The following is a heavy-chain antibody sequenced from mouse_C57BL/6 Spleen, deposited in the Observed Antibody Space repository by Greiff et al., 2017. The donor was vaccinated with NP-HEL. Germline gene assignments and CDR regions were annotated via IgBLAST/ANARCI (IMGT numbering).Heavy chain of an antibody. CDR3: ARVEAY. Sequence: QVQLQQSGPELVKPGASVKISCKASGYAFSSSWMNWVKQRPGKGLEWIGRIYPGDGDTNYNGKFKGKATLTADKSSSTASMQLSSLTSEDSAVYFCARVEAYWGQGTLVTVSA. V-gene: IGHV1-82*01. CDR1: GYAFSSSW. CDR2: IYPGDGDT. J-gene: IGHJ3*01.